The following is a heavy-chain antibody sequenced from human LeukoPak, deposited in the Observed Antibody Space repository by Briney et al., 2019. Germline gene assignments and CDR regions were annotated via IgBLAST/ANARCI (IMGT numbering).Heavy chain of an antibody. CDR1: GFTFSSYA. D-gene: IGHD5-24*01. CDR3: AKDPGWMATYYDAFDI. CDR2: IRYDGSNK. Sequence: GRSLRLSCAASGFTFSSYAMHWVRQAPGKGLEWVAFIRYDGSNKYYADSVKGRFTISRDNAKNTLYLQMNSLRAEDTAVYYCAKDPGWMATYYDAFDIWGQGTMVTVSS. J-gene: IGHJ3*02. V-gene: IGHV3-30*02.